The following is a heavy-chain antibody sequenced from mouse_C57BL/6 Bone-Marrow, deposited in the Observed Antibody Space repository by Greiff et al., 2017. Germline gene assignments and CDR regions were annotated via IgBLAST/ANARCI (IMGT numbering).Heavy chain of an antibody. CDR1: GYTFTSYW. Sequence: VQLQQPGAELVMPGASVKLSCKASGYTFTSYWMHWVKQRPGQGLEWIGEIYPSDSDTNYNQKFKGKSTLTVDKSSSTAYMQLSSLTSEDSAVYYCAGEGNWEVGFDYWGQGTTLTVSS. CDR2: IYPSDSDT. V-gene: IGHV1-69*01. CDR3: AGEGNWEVGFDY. D-gene: IGHD4-1*01. J-gene: IGHJ2*01.